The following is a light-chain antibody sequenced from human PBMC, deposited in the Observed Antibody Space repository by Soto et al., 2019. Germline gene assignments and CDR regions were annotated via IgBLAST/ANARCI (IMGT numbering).Light chain of an antibody. V-gene: IGKV3-20*01. Sequence: EIVLTQSPGTLSLSPGERATLSCRASQSVSSSYLAWYQQKPGQAPRLLIYGASSRATGMPDRFSGSGSGTDFTLTISRLEPEDFAVYYCQQYDSSRGVFTFGPGTQVDIK. J-gene: IGKJ3*01. CDR3: QQYDSSRGVFT. CDR1: QSVSSSY. CDR2: GAS.